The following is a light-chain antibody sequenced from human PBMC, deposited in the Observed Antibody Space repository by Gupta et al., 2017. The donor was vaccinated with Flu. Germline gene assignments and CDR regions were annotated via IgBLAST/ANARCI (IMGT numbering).Light chain of an antibody. V-gene: IGLV3-1*01. Sequence: SYELTQPPSVYVSPGTPASITRSGDKLGDKYACWYQQKPGQSPVLVIYQDSKRPSGIPERFSGSNSGNTATLTISGTQAMDEADYYCQAWDSSTADWVFGGGTKLTVL. J-gene: IGLJ3*02. CDR1: KLGDKY. CDR2: QDS. CDR3: QAWDSSTADWV.